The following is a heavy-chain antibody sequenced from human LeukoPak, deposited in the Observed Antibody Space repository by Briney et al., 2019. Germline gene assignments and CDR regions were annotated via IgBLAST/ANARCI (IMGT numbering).Heavy chain of an antibody. CDR3: ARDREVVRGVTYNWFDP. J-gene: IGHJ5*02. CDR1: GGSISSSSYY. CDR2: IYYSGST. Sequence: SETLSLTCTVSGGSISSSSYYWGWIRQPPGKGLEWIGSIYYSGSTYYNPSLKSRVTISVDTSKNQFSLKLSSVTAADTAVYYCARDREVVRGVTYNWFDPWGQGTLVTVSS. V-gene: IGHV4-39*07. D-gene: IGHD3-10*01.